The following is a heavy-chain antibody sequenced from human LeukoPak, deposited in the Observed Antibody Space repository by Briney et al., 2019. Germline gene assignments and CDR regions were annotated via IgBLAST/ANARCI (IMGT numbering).Heavy chain of an antibody. J-gene: IGHJ6*04. Sequence: GGSLRLSCAASGFTVSSNYMSWVRQAPGKGLEWVSVIYSGGSTYYADSVKGRFTISRDNSKNTLYFQMNSLRAEDTAVYYCARTPGYCSGGSCYSGYYYGMDVWGKGTTVTVSS. CDR1: GFTVSSNY. CDR2: IYSGGST. D-gene: IGHD2-15*01. V-gene: IGHV3-53*01. CDR3: ARTPGYCSGGSCYSGYYYGMDV.